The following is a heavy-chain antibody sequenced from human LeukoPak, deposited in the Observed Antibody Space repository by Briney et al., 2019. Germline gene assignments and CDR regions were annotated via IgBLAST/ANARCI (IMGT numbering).Heavy chain of an antibody. CDR3: ARRTPNTATTNWYFDL. CDR2: IYYSGTT. J-gene: IGHJ2*01. V-gene: IGHV4-59*08. Sequence: SETLSLTCTVSGGSISSDYWSWIRQPPGKGLEWIGYIYYSGTTSYNPSLKSRVTLSLDTSKSQFALKLSSVTAADTAVYYCARRTPNTATTNWYFDLWGRGTLVTVSS. D-gene: IGHD4-17*01. CDR1: GGSISSDY.